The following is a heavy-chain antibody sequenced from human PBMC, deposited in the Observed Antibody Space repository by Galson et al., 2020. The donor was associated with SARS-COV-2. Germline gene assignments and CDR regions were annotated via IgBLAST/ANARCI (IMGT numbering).Heavy chain of an antibody. CDR2: IIPIFGTA. V-gene: IGHV1-69*13. J-gene: IGHJ6*03. D-gene: IGHD3-10*01. Sequence: SVKVSCKASGRTFSSYAISWVRQAPGQGLERMGGIIPIFGTANSEHHFQGRVTITADESTSTAYMELRSLRSEDTAVYYCARGGWGSGRPYYYYYYMDVWGKGTTVTVSS. CDR3: ARGGWGSGRPYYYYYYMDV. CDR1: GRTFSSYA.